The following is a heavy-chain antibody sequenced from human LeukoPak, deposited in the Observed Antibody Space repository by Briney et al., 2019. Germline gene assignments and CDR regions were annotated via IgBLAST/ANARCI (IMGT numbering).Heavy chain of an antibody. J-gene: IGHJ3*02. V-gene: IGHV3-23*01. Sequence: GGPLRLSCAASGFTFSSYAMSWVRQAPGKGLEWVSAISGSGGSTYYAGSVKGRFTISRDNSKNTLYLQMNSLRAEDTAVYYCASYSGSFLREDAFDIWGQGTMVTVSS. CDR2: ISGSGGST. CDR3: ASYSGSFLREDAFDI. D-gene: IGHD1-26*01. CDR1: GFTFSSYA.